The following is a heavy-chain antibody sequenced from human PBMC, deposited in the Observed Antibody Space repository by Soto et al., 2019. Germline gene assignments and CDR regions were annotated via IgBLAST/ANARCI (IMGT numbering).Heavy chain of an antibody. Sequence: GASVKVSCKASGYTFTSYGISWVRQAPGQGLEWMGWISAYNGNTNYAQKLQGRVTMTTDTSTSTAYMELRSLRSEDTAVYYCARTNYYDSSGYSPGGDFEIWGQETMVT. CDR1: GYTFTSYG. CDR2: ISAYNGNT. CDR3: ARTNYYDSSGYSPGGDFEI. V-gene: IGHV1-18*04. D-gene: IGHD3-22*01. J-gene: IGHJ3*02.